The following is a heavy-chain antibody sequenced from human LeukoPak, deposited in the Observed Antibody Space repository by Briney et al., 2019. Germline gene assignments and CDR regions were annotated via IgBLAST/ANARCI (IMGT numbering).Heavy chain of an antibody. V-gene: IGHV3-11*01. CDR2: ISSSGSTI. J-gene: IGHJ6*02. D-gene: IGHD5-18*01. CDR1: GFTFSDYY. CDR3: ARKDVDTAMVTRRSRIWCGESPYGMDV. Sequence: PGGSLRLSCAASGFTFSDYYMSWIRQAPGKGLEWVSYISSSGSTIYYADSVKGRFTISRDNAKNSLYLQMNSLRAEDTAGYYCARKDVDTAMVTRRSRIWCGESPYGMDVWGQGTTVTVSS.